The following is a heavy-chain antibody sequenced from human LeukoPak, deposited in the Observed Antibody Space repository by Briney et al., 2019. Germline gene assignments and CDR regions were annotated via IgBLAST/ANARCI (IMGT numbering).Heavy chain of an antibody. D-gene: IGHD3-10*01. CDR1: GFTFDDYA. J-gene: IGHJ6*04. Sequence: GGSLRISCAASGFTFDDYAMHWVRQAPGKGLEWVSLISWDGVSTYSADSVKGRFTISRDNSKNSLYLQMNSLRAEDTALYFCARVGRAYYYYYGMDVWGKGTTVTVSS. CDR2: ISWDGVST. CDR3: ARVGRAYYYYYGMDV. V-gene: IGHV3-43D*04.